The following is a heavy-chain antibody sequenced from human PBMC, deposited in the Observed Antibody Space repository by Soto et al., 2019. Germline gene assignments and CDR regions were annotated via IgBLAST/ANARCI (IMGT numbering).Heavy chain of an antibody. J-gene: IGHJ4*02. V-gene: IGHV5-51*01. CDR1: GYTFAGYW. CDR2: IYPGDSDT. Sequence: PGESLKISCKGFGYTFAGYWIGWVRQMPGKGLEWMGIIYPGDSDTRYSPSFQGQVTISADKSISTAYLQWSSLKASDTAMYYCATSRQDILTGYYTAILDYWGQGTLVTVSS. D-gene: IGHD3-9*01. CDR3: ATSRQDILTGYYTAILDY.